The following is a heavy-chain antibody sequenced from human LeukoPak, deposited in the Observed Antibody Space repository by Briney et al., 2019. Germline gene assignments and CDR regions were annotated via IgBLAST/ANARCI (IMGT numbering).Heavy chain of an antibody. CDR1: GFSFSSHW. J-gene: IGHJ5*02. CDR2: IQPDGGEQ. CDR3: ASQSYARFDP. Sequence: TGGSLRLSCAASGFSFSSHWMSWVRQAPGKGLEWVGNIQPDGGEQYPVDSVKGRFTISRDNARNSMFLQMNSLRVEDTAVYYCASQSYARFDPWGQGTLVTVSS. D-gene: IGHD3-16*01. V-gene: IGHV3-7*01.